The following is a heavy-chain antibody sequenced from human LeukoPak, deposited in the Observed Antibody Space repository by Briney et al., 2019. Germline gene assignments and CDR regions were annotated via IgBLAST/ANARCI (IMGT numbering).Heavy chain of an antibody. CDR1: GYTFTDYY. V-gene: IGHV1-2*02. D-gene: IGHD6-13*01. Sequence: GASVEVSCKASGYTFTDYYMHWVRQAPGQGLEWMGWINPNSGGTNYAQKFQGRVTMTRDTSISTAYMELSRLRSDDTAVYYCARGDSSSWYNLFDYWGQGTLVTVSS. J-gene: IGHJ4*02. CDR3: ARGDSSSWYNLFDY. CDR2: INPNSGGT.